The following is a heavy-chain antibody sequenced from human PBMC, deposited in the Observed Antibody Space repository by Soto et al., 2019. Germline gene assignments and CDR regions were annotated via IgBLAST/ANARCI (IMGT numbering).Heavy chain of an antibody. V-gene: IGHV3-23*01. CDR3: AKDGSRIAVAGRGYYFDY. Sequence: EVQLLESGGGLVQPGGSLRLSCAASGFTFSSYAMSWVRQAPGKGLEWVSAISGSGGSTYYADSVKGRFTISRDNSKNTLYLQMTSLRAEDTAVYYCAKDGSRIAVAGRGYYFDYWGQGTLVTVSS. J-gene: IGHJ4*02. CDR2: ISGSGGST. CDR1: GFTFSSYA. D-gene: IGHD6-19*01.